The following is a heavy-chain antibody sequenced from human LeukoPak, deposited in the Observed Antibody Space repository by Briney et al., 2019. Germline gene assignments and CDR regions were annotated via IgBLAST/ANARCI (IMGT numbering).Heavy chain of an antibody. Sequence: ASVKVSFTASGYTFTNYYIHWVRQAPGQGLEWMGWINPQSGGTDFAQKYQGRVSMTRDTSIRTAYMELRSLTSGDTAEYFCARDPGYFVETTVITPYYYMDAWGQGTAVIVSS. CDR2: INPQSGGT. D-gene: IGHD4-11*01. CDR3: ARDPGYFVETTVITPYYYMDA. V-gene: IGHV1-2*02. CDR1: GYTFTNYY. J-gene: IGHJ6*03.